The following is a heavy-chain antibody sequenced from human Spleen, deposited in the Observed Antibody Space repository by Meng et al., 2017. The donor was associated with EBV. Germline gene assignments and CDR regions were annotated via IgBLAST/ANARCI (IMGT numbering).Heavy chain of an antibody. CDR1: GGSISSSNW. D-gene: IGHD6-19*01. J-gene: IGHJ4*02. V-gene: IGHV4-4*02. CDR2: IYHSGST. Sequence: QGQLQGAGPGLVKPSGTLSLTCAVSGGSISSSNWWSWVRQPPGKGLEWIGEIYHSGSTNYNPSLKSRVTISVDKSKNQFSLKLSSVTAADTAVYYCARDVGIAVAASFDYWGQGTLVTVSS. CDR3: ARDVGIAVAASFDY.